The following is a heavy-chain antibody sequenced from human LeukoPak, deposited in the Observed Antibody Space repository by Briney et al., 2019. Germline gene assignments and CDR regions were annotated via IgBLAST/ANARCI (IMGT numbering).Heavy chain of an antibody. CDR3: AKVKPTYSSSWYFDY. Sequence: PGGSLRLSCAASGFIFSSYSMSWVRQAPGKGLEWVSVITGSGGNTYYADSVKGRFTISRDNSKNTLYLQMNSLRAEDTAVYYCAKVKPTYSSSWYFDYWGQGTLVTVSS. J-gene: IGHJ4*02. V-gene: IGHV3-23*01. D-gene: IGHD6-13*01. CDR2: ITGSGGNT. CDR1: GFIFSSYS.